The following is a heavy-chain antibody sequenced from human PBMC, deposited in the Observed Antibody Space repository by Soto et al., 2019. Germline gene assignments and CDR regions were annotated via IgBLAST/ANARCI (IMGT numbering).Heavy chain of an antibody. CDR1: GFTLSSSG. Sequence: EVQLLESGGDLVQPGGSLRVSCAASGFTLSSSGMSWVRQAPGKGLEWLSVISGSGSSAYYADSVKGRFTISRDNSKNTLYLQMNSLRAEDTAIYYCAKLSVAAWYLDLWGRGTLLTVSS. D-gene: IGHD6-19*01. CDR2: ISGSGSSA. V-gene: IGHV3-23*01. CDR3: AKLSVAAWYLDL. J-gene: IGHJ2*01.